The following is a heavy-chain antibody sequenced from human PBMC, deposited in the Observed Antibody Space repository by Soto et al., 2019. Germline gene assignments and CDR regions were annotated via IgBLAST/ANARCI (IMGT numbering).Heavy chain of an antibody. CDR2: IRSKAYGGTT. V-gene: IGHV3-49*03. CDR1: RFTFGDYA. CDR3: TRALYYYDSSGYYPFDY. Sequence: PGRSLRLSCTASRFTFGDYAMSWFRQAPGKGLESVGFIRSKAYGGTTEYAASVKGRFTISRDDSKSIAYLQMNSLKTEDTAVYYCTRALYYYDSSGYYPFDYWGQGTLVTVSS. D-gene: IGHD3-22*01. J-gene: IGHJ4*02.